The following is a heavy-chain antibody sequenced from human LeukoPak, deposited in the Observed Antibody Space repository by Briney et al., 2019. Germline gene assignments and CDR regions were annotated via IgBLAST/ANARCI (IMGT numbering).Heavy chain of an antibody. CDR1: GYTFTSYG. CDR3: ARDREVVPTNWFDP. CDR2: IIPIFGTA. V-gene: IGHV1-69*05. J-gene: IGHJ5*02. D-gene: IGHD2-2*01. Sequence: ASVKVSCKASGYTFTSYGISWVRQAPGQGLEWMGGIIPIFGTANYAQKFQGRVTITTDESTSTAYMELSSLRSEDTAVYYCARDREVVPTNWFDPWGQGTLVTVSS.